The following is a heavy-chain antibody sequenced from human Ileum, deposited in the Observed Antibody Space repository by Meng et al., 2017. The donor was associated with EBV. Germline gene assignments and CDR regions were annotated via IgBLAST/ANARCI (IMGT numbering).Heavy chain of an antibody. Sequence: QITLKESGPTLVKPTPTPTLTFTCSGFSLRTSGVCVSWIRQSPGKALEWLALIYYDDYQRYIPSLKTRLTITRVTSKSQVVLAMTNMDPVDTATYYCAHKPSGEDFFDYWGQGTLVTVSS. CDR2: IYYDDYQ. V-gene: IGHV2-5*02. CDR3: AHKPSGEDFFDY. CDR1: GFSLRTSGVC. J-gene: IGHJ4*02. D-gene: IGHD3-16*01.